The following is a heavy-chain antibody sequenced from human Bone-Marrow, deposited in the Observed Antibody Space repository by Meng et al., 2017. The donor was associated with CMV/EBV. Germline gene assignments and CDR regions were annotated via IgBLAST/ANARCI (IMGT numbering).Heavy chain of an antibody. Sequence: GESLKISCAASGFTVSSNYMSWVRQAPGKGLEWVSVIYSGGSTYYADSVKGRFTISRDNSKNTLYLQMNSLRAEDTAVYYCAREQRFLEWLLPDYWGQGKLVTVSS. CDR1: GFTVSSNY. D-gene: IGHD3-3*01. CDR3: AREQRFLEWLLPDY. J-gene: IGHJ4*02. V-gene: IGHV3-66*02. CDR2: IYSGGST.